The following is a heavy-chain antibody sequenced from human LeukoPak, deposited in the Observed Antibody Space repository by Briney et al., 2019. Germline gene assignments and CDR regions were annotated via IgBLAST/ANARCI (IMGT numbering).Heavy chain of an antibody. Sequence: ASVKVSCKASGYTFSGYYMHWVRQAPGQGLEWMGWISPNSGGTNYAQKFQGRVTMTRDTSISTAYMELSRLKSDDTALYYCARGAAAALLPYYYYFMDVWGKGTTVTVSS. D-gene: IGHD6-13*01. J-gene: IGHJ6*03. CDR3: ARGAAAALLPYYYYFMDV. CDR1: GYTFSGYY. CDR2: ISPNSGGT. V-gene: IGHV1-2*02.